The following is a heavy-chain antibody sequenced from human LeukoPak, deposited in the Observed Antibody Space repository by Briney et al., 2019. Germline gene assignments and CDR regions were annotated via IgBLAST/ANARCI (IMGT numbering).Heavy chain of an antibody. D-gene: IGHD6-6*01. CDR3: CGSSPFDY. V-gene: IGHV3-23*01. Sequence: GGSLRLSCAASGFTFSSYAMSWVRRATGKGLEWVSAISGSGGSTYYAASVKGRFTISRDNSKNTLYLQMNSLRAEDTAVYYCCGSSPFDYWGQGTLVTVSS. CDR1: GFTFSSYA. CDR2: ISGSGGST. J-gene: IGHJ4*02.